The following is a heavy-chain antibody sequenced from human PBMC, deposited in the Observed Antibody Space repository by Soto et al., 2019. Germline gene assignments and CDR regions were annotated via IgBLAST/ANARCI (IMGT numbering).Heavy chain of an antibody. D-gene: IGHD2-21*02. J-gene: IGHJ6*02. CDR1: GGTFSSYA. V-gene: IGHV1-69*06. CDR2: IIPIFGTA. Sequence: SVKVSCKASGGTFSSYAISWVRQAPGQGLEWMGGIIPIFGTANYAQKFQGRVTITADKSTSTAYMELSSLRSEDTAVYYCARGKYCGGDCLGYYYGMDVWGQGTTVTVS. CDR3: ARGKYCGGDCLGYYYGMDV.